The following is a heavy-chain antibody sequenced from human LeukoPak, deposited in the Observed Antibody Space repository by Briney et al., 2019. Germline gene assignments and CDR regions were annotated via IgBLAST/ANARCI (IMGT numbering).Heavy chain of an antibody. V-gene: IGHV1-69*04. D-gene: IGHD3-10*01. CDR2: IIPILGIA. CDR1: GGTFSSYA. CDR3: ARTYYYGSGSFSAFDY. Sequence: SVKVSCKASGGTFSSYAISWVRQAPGQGLEWMGRIIPILGIANYAQKFQGRVTITADKSTSTAYMELSSLRSEDMAVYYCARTYYYGSGSFSAFDYWGQGTLVTVSS. J-gene: IGHJ4*02.